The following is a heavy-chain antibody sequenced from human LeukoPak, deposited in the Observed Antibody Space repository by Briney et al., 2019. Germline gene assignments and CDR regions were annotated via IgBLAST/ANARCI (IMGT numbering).Heavy chain of an antibody. CDR3: AKDQVHYYGSGSYYPGYFDY. CDR1: GFTFSNAW. D-gene: IGHD3-10*01. CDR2: IRSKTDGGTT. Sequence: GGSLRLSCAASGFTFSNAWMSWVRQAPGKGLEWVGRIRSKTDGGTTDYAAPVKGRFTISRDDSKNTLYLQMNSLRAEDTAVYYCAKDQVHYYGSGSYYPGYFDYWGQGTLVTVSS. V-gene: IGHV3-15*01. J-gene: IGHJ4*02.